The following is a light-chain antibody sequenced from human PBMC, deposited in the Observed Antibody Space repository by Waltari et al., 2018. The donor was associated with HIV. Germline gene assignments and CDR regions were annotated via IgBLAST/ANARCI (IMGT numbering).Light chain of an antibody. J-gene: IGLJ2*01. V-gene: IGLV2-23*02. CDR3: CSYVSNVI. CDR2: EVS. CDR1: SSAVATYKL. Sequence: QSALTQPASVSASPGQSITISCTRTSSAVATYKLVTWYQQHPGKAPKLIIYEVSKRPSVVSDRFSGSKSGDTASLTISGLQAEDEADYYCCSYVSNVIFGGGTKLTVL.